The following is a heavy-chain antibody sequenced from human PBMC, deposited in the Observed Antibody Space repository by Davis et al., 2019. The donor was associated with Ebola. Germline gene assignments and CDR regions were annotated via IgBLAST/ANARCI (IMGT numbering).Heavy chain of an antibody. Sequence: ASVKVSCKASGDIFTKYHIHWVRQAPGQGLEWMGKITPKSGATNYAEKFQGRVTMTRDTSTTTMYMELSSLRPEDTATYYCARDPYCSSSSCQGGGRFDPWGQGTLVTVSS. D-gene: IGHD2-2*01. J-gene: IGHJ5*02. CDR3: ARDPYCSSSSCQGGGRFDP. V-gene: IGHV1-46*01. CDR2: ITPKSGAT. CDR1: GDIFTKYH.